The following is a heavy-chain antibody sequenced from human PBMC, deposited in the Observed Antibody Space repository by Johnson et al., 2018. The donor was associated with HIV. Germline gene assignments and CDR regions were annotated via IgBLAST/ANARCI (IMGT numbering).Heavy chain of an antibody. V-gene: IGHV3-15*01. CDR2: IKSKTDGGTT. J-gene: IGHJ3*02. CDR1: GFTFSSYA. CDR3: ARDPFRDAFDI. Sequence: VQLVESGGGVVQPGRSLRLSCAASGFTFSSYAMHWVRQAPGKGLEWVGRIKSKTDGGTTDYVAPVKGRFTISRDDSKNRMYLQMNSLRAEDTAVYDCARDPFRDAFDIWGQGTMVTVSS.